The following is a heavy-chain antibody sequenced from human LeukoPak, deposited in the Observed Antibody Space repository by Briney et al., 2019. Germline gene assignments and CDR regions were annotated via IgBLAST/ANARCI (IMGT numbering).Heavy chain of an antibody. D-gene: IGHD3-22*01. CDR2: FDPGNGDT. J-gene: IGHJ3*02. CDR1: GSSLTELS. Sequence: GASVKLSCNVSGSSLTELSMHWVRQAPAKGLEWMGGFDPGNGDTIYAEKFEGRLTMTEDTSADTAYMELSSLRSDDTALYYCATSFTRNYEAQDDGFDTWGQGTMVTVSS. CDR3: ATSFTRNYEAQDDGFDT. V-gene: IGHV1-24*01.